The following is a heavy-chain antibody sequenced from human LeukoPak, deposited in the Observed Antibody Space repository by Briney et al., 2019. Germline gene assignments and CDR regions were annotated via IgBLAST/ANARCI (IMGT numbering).Heavy chain of an antibody. V-gene: IGHV3-48*04. CDR2: ISSSSSTI. Sequence: GGSLRLSCAASGFTFSSYSMNGVRQAPGKGLEWVSHISSSSSTIYYADSVKGRFTISRDNAKNSLYLQMNSLRAEDTAVYYCARDAGDCGGDCYSEYWGQGTLVTVSS. CDR1: GFTFSSYS. CDR3: ARDAGDCGGDCYSEY. J-gene: IGHJ4*02. D-gene: IGHD2-21*02.